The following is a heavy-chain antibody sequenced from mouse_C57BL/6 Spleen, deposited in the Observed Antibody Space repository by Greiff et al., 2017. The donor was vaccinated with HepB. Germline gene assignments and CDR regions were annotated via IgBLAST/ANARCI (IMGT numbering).Heavy chain of an antibody. J-gene: IGHJ4*01. CDR2: ISSGSSTI. D-gene: IGHD2-3*01. Sequence: EVMLVESGGGLVKPGGSLKLSCAASGFTFSDYGMHWVRQAPEKGLEWVAYISSGSSTIYYADTVKGRFTISRDNAKNTLFLQMTSLRSEDTAMYYCARGYDGYSYAMDYWGQGTSVTVSS. V-gene: IGHV5-17*01. CDR3: ARGYDGYSYAMDY. CDR1: GFTFSDYG.